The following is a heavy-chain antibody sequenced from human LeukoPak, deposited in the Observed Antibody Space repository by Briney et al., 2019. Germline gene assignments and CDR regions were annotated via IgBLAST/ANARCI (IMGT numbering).Heavy chain of an antibody. D-gene: IGHD4-17*01. CDR2: ISSSSSYI. CDR3: AKDLGTVTTTYAFDI. J-gene: IGHJ3*02. CDR1: GFTFSSYS. V-gene: IGHV3-21*01. Sequence: GGSLRLSCAASGFTFSSYSMNWVRQAPGKGLEWVSSISSSSSYIYYADSVKGRFTISRDNAKNSLYLQMNSLRAEDTAVYYCAKDLGTVTTTYAFDIWGQGTMVPVFS.